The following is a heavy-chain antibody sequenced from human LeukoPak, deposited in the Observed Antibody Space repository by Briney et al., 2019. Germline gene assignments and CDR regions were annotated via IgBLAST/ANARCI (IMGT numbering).Heavy chain of an antibody. CDR3: ARDLGDTYGSVGDFDY. V-gene: IGHV1-69*04. D-gene: IGHD3-10*01. CDR1: GGTFSSYA. CDR2: IIPILGIA. J-gene: IGHJ4*02. Sequence: SVKVSCKASGGTFSSYAISWVRQAPGQGLEWMGRIIPILGIANYAQKFQGRVTITADKSTSTAYMELSSLRSEDTAVYYCARDLGDTYGSVGDFDYWGQGTLVTVSS.